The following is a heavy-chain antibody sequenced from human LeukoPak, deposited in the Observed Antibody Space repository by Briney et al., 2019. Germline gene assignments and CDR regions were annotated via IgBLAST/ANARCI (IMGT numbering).Heavy chain of an antibody. CDR3: ARDGSGVWFDY. Sequence: ASVKVSCKTSGYTFIGSGITWVRQAPGQGLEWMAWINAYNGDTNYAQKFQGRVTLTTDTSTSTAYVELRSLRSDDTAVYYCARDGSGVWFDYWGQGTLVTVSS. CDR2: INAYNGDT. CDR1: GYTFIGSG. D-gene: IGHD3-10*01. V-gene: IGHV1-18*01. J-gene: IGHJ4*02.